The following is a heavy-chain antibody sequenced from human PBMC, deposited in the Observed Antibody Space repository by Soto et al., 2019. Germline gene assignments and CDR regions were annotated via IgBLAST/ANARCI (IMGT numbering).Heavy chain of an antibody. CDR1: GFTFSSYA. CDR3: ARGFSYYYDSSAPGSGDY. CDR2: ISYDGSNK. V-gene: IGHV3-30-3*01. D-gene: IGHD3-22*01. J-gene: IGHJ4*02. Sequence: PGGSLRLSCAASGFTFSSYAMHWVRQAPGKGLEWVAVISYDGSNKYYADSVKGRFTISRDNSKNTLYLQMNSLRAEDTAVYYCARGFSYYYDSSAPGSGDYWGQGTLVTVSS.